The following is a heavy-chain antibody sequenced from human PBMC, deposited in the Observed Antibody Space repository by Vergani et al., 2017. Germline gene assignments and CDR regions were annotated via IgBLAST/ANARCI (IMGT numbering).Heavy chain of an antibody. J-gene: IGHJ4*02. D-gene: IGHD7-27*01. Sequence: QVQLQDSGPGLVKTSETLSLTCSASGAPISYWCWSWLRQPAGKGLEWIGRLCPSGSTNYKPSLKSRVTMSIDTSKNQFSLKLTSVTAADTAVYYCATGAGPFDIWGQGTLVTVSS. CDR2: LCPSGST. CDR1: GAPISYWC. CDR3: ATGAGPFDI. V-gene: IGHV4-4*07.